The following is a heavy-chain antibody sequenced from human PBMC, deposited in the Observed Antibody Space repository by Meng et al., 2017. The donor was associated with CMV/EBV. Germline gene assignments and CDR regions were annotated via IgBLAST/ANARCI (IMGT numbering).Heavy chain of an antibody. V-gene: IGHV4-34*01. Sequence: GSLRLSCAASGFTFSSYEMNWVRQPPGKGLEWIGEINHSGSTNYNPSLKSRVTISVDTSKNQFSLKLSSVTAADTAVYYCARGMMDDYGGIYDAFDIWGQGTMVTVSS. D-gene: IGHD4/OR15-4a*01. J-gene: IGHJ3*02. CDR1: GFTFSSYE. CDR2: INHSGST. CDR3: ARGMMDDYGGIYDAFDI.